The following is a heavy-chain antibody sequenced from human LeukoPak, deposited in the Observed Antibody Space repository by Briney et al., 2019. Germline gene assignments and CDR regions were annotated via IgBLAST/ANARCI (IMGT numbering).Heavy chain of an antibody. CDR1: RFTFDDYA. V-gene: IGHV3-43*02. Sequence: GGSLRLSCVTSRFTFDDYAMHWVRQATGKGLEWVSLISGDGDSTYYADSVKGRSTISRDNSKNSLYLHMNSLRTEDTALYYCAKDNHPDAFDIWGQGTMVTVSS. J-gene: IGHJ3*02. CDR2: ISGDGDST. CDR3: AKDNHPDAFDI.